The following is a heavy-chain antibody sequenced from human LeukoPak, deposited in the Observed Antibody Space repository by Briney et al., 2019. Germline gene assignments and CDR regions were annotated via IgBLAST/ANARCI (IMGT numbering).Heavy chain of an antibody. Sequence: PSETLSLTCTVSGGSISSSSYYWGWIRQPPGKGLEWIGSIYYSGSTYYNPSLKSRVTISVDTSKNQFSLKLSSVTAADTAVYYCARVEGEMATVAFDYWGQGTLVTVSS. V-gene: IGHV4-39*07. CDR2: IYYSGST. CDR1: GGSISSSSYY. J-gene: IGHJ4*02. D-gene: IGHD5-24*01. CDR3: ARVEGEMATVAFDY.